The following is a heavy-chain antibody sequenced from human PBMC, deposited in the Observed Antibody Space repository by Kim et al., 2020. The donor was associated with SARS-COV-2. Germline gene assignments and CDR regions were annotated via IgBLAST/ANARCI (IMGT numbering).Heavy chain of an antibody. D-gene: IGHD3-10*01. CDR1: GFTFSSYW. CDR2: INSDGSTT. V-gene: IGHV3-74*01. CDR3: ARDGYYYGSGTYYNLFGD. J-gene: IGHJ4*02. Sequence: GGSLRLSCADSGFTFSSYWMHWVRQAPGKGLVWVSHINSDGSTTSYADSVKGRFTISRDNAKNTLYLQMNSLRAEDTAVYYCARDGYYYGSGTYYNLFGDWGQGTLVTVSS.